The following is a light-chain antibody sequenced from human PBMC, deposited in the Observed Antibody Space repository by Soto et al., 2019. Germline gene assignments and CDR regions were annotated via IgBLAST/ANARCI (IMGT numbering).Light chain of an antibody. Sequence: LTQPASVSGSPGQSITISCTGTSTDIGAYNYVSWYQQHPGKAPKLLICEVTNRPSGVSNRFSGSKSGNTASLTISGLQAEDEANYYCNSYTTLSNRVFGTGTKVTVL. CDR2: EVT. V-gene: IGLV2-14*01. CDR3: NSYTTLSNRV. J-gene: IGLJ1*01. CDR1: STDIGAYNY.